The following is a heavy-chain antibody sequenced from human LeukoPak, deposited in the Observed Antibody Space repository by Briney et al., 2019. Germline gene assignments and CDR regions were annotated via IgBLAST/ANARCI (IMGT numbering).Heavy chain of an antibody. CDR2: LYTSGST. V-gene: IGHV4-4*07. CDR3: ARGENNVDLIDY. D-gene: IGHD2/OR15-2a*01. CDR1: GGSISSYY. J-gene: IGHJ4*02. Sequence: SETLSLTCTVSGGSISSYYWSWIRQPAGKGLEWIGRLYTSGSTNYNPSLKSRVTMSVDTSKNQFSLKLSSVTAADTAIYYCARGENNVDLIDYWGQGTLVTVSS.